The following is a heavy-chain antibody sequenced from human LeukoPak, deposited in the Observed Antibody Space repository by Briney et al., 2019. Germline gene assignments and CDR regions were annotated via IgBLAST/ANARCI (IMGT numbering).Heavy chain of an antibody. CDR2: IGYDGTNK. V-gene: IGHV3-30*02. D-gene: IGHD3-3*01. J-gene: IGHJ3*02. CDR1: LFSFNNYD. CDR3: AKDHGATWSGFDI. Sequence: PGGSLRLSCAASLFSFNNYDMYSVRQAPGKGLEWVAFIGYDGTNKYYGDSVKGRFTVSRDNSKKTLYLQLNSPRAEDTAVYYCAKDHGATWSGFDIWGQGTMVTVSS.